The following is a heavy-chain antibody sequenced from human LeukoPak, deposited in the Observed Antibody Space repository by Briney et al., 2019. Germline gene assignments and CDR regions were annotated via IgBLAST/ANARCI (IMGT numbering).Heavy chain of an antibody. CDR3: ARHFRLAGTQSYYFDY. CDR1: GGSISSGGYY. D-gene: IGHD1-1*01. J-gene: IGHJ4*02. CDR2: IYYSGST. V-gene: IGHV4-61*08. Sequence: SSETLSLTCTVSGGSISSGGYYWSWIRQPPGKGLEWIGYIYYSGSTNYNPSLKSRVTISVDTSKNQFSLKLSSVTAADTAVYYCARHFRLAGTQSYYFDYWGQGTLVTVSS.